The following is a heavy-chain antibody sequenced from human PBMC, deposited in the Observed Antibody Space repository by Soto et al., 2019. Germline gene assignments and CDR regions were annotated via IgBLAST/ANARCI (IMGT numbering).Heavy chain of an antibody. Sequence: PSETLSLTCTVSGDSITSGTFYWNWIRHYPGKGLEWIGYMYYSGSTYYNPSLKSRVSISRDTSKNQFSLSLSSVTDADTAVYYCARDNTDVGRPRFDPWGQGTLVTVSS. V-gene: IGHV4-31*03. J-gene: IGHJ5*02. CDR2: MYYSGST. CDR1: GDSITSGTFY. CDR3: ARDNTDVGRPRFDP. D-gene: IGHD1-26*01.